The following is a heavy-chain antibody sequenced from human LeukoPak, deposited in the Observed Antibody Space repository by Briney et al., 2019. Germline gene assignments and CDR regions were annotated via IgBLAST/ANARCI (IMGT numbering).Heavy chain of an antibody. D-gene: IGHD3/OR15-3a*01. Sequence: PGGSLRLSCAASGFTFTDAWMTWVRQAPGKGLEWVACISPRSSTTYYADSVKGRFTISRDNAKNSLFLQMNSLRAEDTAVYYCARDVVSLDWLLHMGYLDYWGQGTLVTVSS. CDR2: ISPRSSTT. V-gene: IGHV3-48*04. J-gene: IGHJ4*02. CDR1: GFTFTDAW. CDR3: ARDVVSLDWLLHMGYLDY.